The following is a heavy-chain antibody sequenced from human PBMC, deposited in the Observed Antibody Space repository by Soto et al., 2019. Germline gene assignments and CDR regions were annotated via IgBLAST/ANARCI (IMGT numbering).Heavy chain of an antibody. CDR2: INANAIDT. Sequence: GGSLRLSCSASGFVFGNHCMTCVRHAPGRALEWVSTINANAIDTHYSDSVKCRFTISRDNSKSTLDLQMNSLRAEDTAIYYCVSWVSAHFDFWGPGTMVTVSS. V-gene: IGHV3-23*01. CDR1: GFVFGNHC. CDR3: VSWVSAHFDF. D-gene: IGHD2-8*01. J-gene: IGHJ4*02.